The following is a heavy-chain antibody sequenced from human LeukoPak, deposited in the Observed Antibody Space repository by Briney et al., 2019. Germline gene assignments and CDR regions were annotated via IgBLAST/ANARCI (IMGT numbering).Heavy chain of an antibody. CDR2: IYYSGST. CDR3: ARGIGGYGDAFDI. V-gene: IGHV4-39*01. CDR1: GGSISSSSYY. J-gene: IGHJ3*02. Sequence: LSETLSLTCTVSGGSISSSSYYWGWIRQPPGKGLEWIGSIYYSGSTYYNPSLKSRVTISVDTSKNQFSLKLSSVTAADTAVYYCARGIGGYGDAFDIWGQGTMVTVSS. D-gene: IGHD5-12*01.